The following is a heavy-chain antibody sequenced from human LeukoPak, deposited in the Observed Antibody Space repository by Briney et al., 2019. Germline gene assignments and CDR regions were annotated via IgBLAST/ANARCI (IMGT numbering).Heavy chain of an antibody. Sequence: SETLSLTGTVSGGSISSYYWSWIRQPPGKGLEWIGYMYNSGSTNYNPSLKSRVTISVDTSKNQFSLKLSSVTAADTAVYYCARGAQQLPYYFDYWGQGILVTVSS. D-gene: IGHD4-11*01. V-gene: IGHV4-59*01. J-gene: IGHJ4*01. CDR3: ARGAQQLPYYFDY. CDR2: MYNSGST. CDR1: GGSISSYY.